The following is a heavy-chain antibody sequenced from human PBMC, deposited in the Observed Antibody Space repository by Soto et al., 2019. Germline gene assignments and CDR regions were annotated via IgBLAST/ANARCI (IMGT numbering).Heavy chain of an antibody. CDR1: GFTFSTYA. CDR3: AKEARSTSCRCRFDP. J-gene: IGHJ5*02. D-gene: IGHD2-2*01. Sequence: PGGSLILSCAASGFTFSTYAMSWVRQAPGKGLEWVSAISGSGGSTYYADSVKGRFTISRDNSKNTLFLQMNSLRAEDTAVYYCAKEARSTSCRCRFDPWGQGTLVTVSS. V-gene: IGHV3-23*01. CDR2: ISGSGGST.